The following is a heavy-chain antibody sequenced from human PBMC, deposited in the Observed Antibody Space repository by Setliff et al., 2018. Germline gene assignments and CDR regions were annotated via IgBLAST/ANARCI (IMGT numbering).Heavy chain of an antibody. J-gene: IGHJ4*02. CDR2: LWYGGSYGGSNK. V-gene: IGHV3-33*01. CDR3: ARSESCGSTHCSPYDH. D-gene: IGHD2-2*01. Sequence: PGGSLRLSCAGSGFTFSSYGMHWVRQAPGKGLEWVAVLWYGGSYGGSNKSYADSVKGRFTISRDNSKNMLYLQMNSLRAEDTAVYYCARSESCGSTHCSPYDHWGQGTLVTVSS. CDR1: GFTFSSYG.